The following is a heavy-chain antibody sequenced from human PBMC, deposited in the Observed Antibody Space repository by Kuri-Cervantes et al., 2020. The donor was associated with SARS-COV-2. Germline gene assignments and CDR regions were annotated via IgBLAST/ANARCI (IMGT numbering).Heavy chain of an antibody. D-gene: IGHD6-19*01. CDR3: SRVPVGGYLKSYFDY. Sequence: ASVKVSCKASGYTFTSYDINWVRQATGQGLEWMGWVNPDSGNTGYAQKFQGRLTITRDTSISTAYMELSSLRSDDTAVYYCSRVPVGGYLKSYFDYWGQGTLVIVSS. J-gene: IGHJ4*02. CDR2: VNPDSGNT. V-gene: IGHV1-8*03. CDR1: GYTFTSYD.